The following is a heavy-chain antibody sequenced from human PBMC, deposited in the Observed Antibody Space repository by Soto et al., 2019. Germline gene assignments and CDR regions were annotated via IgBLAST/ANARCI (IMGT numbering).Heavy chain of an antibody. V-gene: IGHV2-5*02. CDR3: RWHCSGARCDSAVILGRYTHYNSDV. CDR1: GSSLSTSGVG. D-gene: IGHD2-15*01. J-gene: IGHJ6*04. Sequence: QITLKESGPTLVKPTQTLTLTCTLSGSSLSTSGVGVGWIRQSPGRALEWLALIYWDDDKRYSPSLKNRLTISQDTSKIGGVLTMTNMAPVDTGTYYARWHCSGARCDSAVILGRYTHYNSDVWCIGTAVSFSS. CDR2: IYWDDDK.